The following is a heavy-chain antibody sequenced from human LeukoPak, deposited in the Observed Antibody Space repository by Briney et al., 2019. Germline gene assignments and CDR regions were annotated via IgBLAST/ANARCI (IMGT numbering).Heavy chain of an antibody. CDR1: GFTFSDYY. Sequence: PAGSLRLSCAASGFTFSDYYMSWIRQAPGEGLEWVSYISSSSSYTNYAVTVKGRFTITRDNAKNSLYLQMNSLRAEATAVYYCARAGGSGGSYYVWGQGTLVTVSS. CDR2: ISSSSSYT. J-gene: IGHJ4*02. V-gene: IGHV3-11*03. D-gene: IGHD1-26*01. CDR3: ARAGGSGGSYYV.